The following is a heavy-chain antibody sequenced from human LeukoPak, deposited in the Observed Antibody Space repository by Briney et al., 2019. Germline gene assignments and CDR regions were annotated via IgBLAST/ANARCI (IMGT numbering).Heavy chain of an antibody. Sequence: SETLSLTCTVSGGSISSGGYYWSWIRQHPGKGLEWIGYIYYSGSTYYNPSLKSRVTISVDTSKNQFSLKLSSVTAADTAVYYCARDFSRDLDIWGQGTMVTVSS. V-gene: IGHV4-31*03. CDR1: GGSISSGGYY. D-gene: IGHD6-13*01. CDR2: IYYSGST. J-gene: IGHJ3*02. CDR3: ARDFSRDLDI.